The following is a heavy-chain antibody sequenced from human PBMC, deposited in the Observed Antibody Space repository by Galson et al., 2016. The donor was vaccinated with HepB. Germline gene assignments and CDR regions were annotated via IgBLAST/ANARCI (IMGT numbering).Heavy chain of an antibody. J-gene: IGHJ5*02. CDR3: VRQTSLRGLDA. D-gene: IGHD3-3*01. CDR2: ISWNSVSI. Sequence: SLRLSCAASGFNFDDYGMYWVRQAPGKGLEWVSGISWNSVSIGYADSVKGRFTISRDNAQNSLSLQMNSLRAEDTAVYYGVRQTSLRGLDAWGLGTLVTVSS. CDR1: GFNFDDYG. V-gene: IGHV3-9*01.